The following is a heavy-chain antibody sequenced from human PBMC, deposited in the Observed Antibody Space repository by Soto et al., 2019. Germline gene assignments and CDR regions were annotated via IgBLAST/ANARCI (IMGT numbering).Heavy chain of an antibody. CDR2: ISWNSGHI. Sequence: GGSLRLSCAASGFTFGNFAIHWVRQAPGKGLEWVSGISWNSGHIGYADSVKGRFTISRDNAKNCLYLQMNSLRPEDTVLYYCAKDIFGGYYSFDYWGQGTPVTVS. CDR1: GFTFGNFA. J-gene: IGHJ4*02. CDR3: AKDIFGGYYSFDY. V-gene: IGHV3-9*01. D-gene: IGHD3-3*01.